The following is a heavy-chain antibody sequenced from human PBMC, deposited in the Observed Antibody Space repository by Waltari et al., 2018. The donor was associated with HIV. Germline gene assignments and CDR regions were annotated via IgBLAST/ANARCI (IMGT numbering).Heavy chain of an antibody. V-gene: IGHV3-21*02. CDR1: GLTFSTDP. D-gene: IGHD3-10*02. CDR2: ISSGTSYI. CDR3: ARQQLGSGALDL. Sequence: VQLVESGGGVVKPGGSPRLPCTASGLTFSTDPMNWVRQAPGKGLEWVSSISSGTSYIYYADSVTGRFTVSRDNAKNSLFLQMNSLRADDTAVYYCARQQLGSGALDLWGQGTLVTVSS. J-gene: IGHJ4*02.